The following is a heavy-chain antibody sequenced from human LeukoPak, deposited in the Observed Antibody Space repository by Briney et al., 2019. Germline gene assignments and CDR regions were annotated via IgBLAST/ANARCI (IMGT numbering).Heavy chain of an antibody. D-gene: IGHD6-19*01. J-gene: IGHJ4*02. V-gene: IGHV4-59*08. CDR1: GGSISGHY. CDR2: IYYSGST. Sequence: SSETLSLTCTVSGGSISGHYWSWIRQPPGKGLEWLGYIYYSGSTNYNPSLKSRVTISLDTSKNQFSLKLTSVTAADTAVYYCARSLDSSGWVNYWGQGTLVTVSS. CDR3: ARSLDSSGWVNY.